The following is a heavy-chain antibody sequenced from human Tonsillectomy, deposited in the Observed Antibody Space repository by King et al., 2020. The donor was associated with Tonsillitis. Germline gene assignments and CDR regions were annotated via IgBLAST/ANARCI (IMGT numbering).Heavy chain of an antibody. D-gene: IGHD2-2*01. V-gene: IGHV3-74*01. CDR2: IKSDGSST. CDR1: GFTFSSYW. CDR3: AALTTTPPVVPAPSGYFDY. J-gene: IGHJ4*02. Sequence: VQLVESGGGLVQPGGSLRLSCAASGFTFSSYWMHWARQAPGKGLVWVPRIKSDGSSTSYADSVKGRFTISRDNAKNTLYLQMNSLRAADTAVYYCAALTTTPPVVPAPSGYFDYWGQGTLAT.